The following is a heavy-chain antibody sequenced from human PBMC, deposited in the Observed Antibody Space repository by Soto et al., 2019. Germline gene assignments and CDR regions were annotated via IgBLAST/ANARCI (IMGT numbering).Heavy chain of an antibody. Sequence: WTWIRQPPGKGLEWIGDYSDSASYSPSLKSRFTISADTSKNQFSLKLTSVTAADTAVYYCATYSRGEGGRGYWGQGALVTVSS. J-gene: IGHJ4*02. CDR3: ATYSRGEGGRGY. V-gene: IGHV4-59*08. D-gene: IGHD6-19*01. CDR2: YSDSA.